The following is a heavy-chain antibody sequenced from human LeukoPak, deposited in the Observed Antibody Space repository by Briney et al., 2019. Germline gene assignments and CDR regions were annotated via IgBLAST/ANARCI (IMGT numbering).Heavy chain of an antibody. V-gene: IGHV1-2*06. CDR1: GYTFTGYY. J-gene: IGHJ4*02. CDR2: INPNSGGT. D-gene: IGHD3-22*01. Sequence: ASLRVSCKASGYTFTGYYMHWVRHAPVHRREWMGRINPNSGGTHSAKKFQGRVTMTRDTSISTAYMELSRLRSEDTAVYYCARGTTSPMIVVVNPFDYWGQGTLVTVSS. CDR3: ARGTTSPMIVVVNPFDY.